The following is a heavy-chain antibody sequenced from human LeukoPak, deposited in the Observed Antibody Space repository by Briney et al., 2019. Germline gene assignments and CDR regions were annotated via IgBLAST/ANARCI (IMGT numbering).Heavy chain of an antibody. J-gene: IGHJ4*02. D-gene: IGHD1-26*01. V-gene: IGHV3-53*01. Sequence: HPGGSLRLSCAVSGFTVSSNYMSWVRQAPGKWLEWVSVIYSGGRTYYADSVTGRFTISRDNSKNTLYLQMNSLRAEDTAVYYCARGDSGIYLAPPDYWGQGTLVTVSS. CDR2: IYSGGRT. CDR1: GFTVSSNY. CDR3: ARGDSGIYLAPPDY.